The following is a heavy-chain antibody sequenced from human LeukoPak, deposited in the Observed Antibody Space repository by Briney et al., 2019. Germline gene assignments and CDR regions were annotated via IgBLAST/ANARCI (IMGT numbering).Heavy chain of an antibody. V-gene: IGHV3-23*01. CDR1: GFTFSSYA. J-gene: IGHJ6*02. D-gene: IGHD2-15*01. CDR2: ISGSGGST. Sequence: GGSLRLSCAASGFTFSSYAMSWVRQAPGKGLEWVSGISGSGGSTYYADSVKGRFTISRDRSKNTLYLQMNSLRAEDTAVYYCAKAVVAASPFYDGMDVRGRGTTVTVSS. CDR3: AKAVVAASPFYDGMDV.